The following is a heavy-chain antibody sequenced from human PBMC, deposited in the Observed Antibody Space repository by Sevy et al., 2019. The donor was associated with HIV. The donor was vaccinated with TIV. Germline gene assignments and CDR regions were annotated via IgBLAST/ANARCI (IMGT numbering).Heavy chain of an antibody. CDR1: EFTFSNYY. V-gene: IGHV3-11*06. CDR3: ARSRSNYADYYFDY. CDR2: ISGRSSYT. D-gene: IGHD4-17*01. Sequence: GGSLRLSCAASEFTFSNYYMTWIRQAPGKGLEWISYISGRSSYTNYADSVRGRFTISRDNTKNLLYLQMNSLRVEDTAVNYCARSRSNYADYYFDYWGHGTLVTVSS. J-gene: IGHJ4*01.